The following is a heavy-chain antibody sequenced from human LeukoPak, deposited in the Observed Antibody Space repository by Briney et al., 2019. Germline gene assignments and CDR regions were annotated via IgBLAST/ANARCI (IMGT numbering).Heavy chain of an antibody. CDR3: AREQLYSNYYFDF. V-gene: IGHV3-21*06. CDR1: GFTFSSYS. D-gene: IGHD4-11*01. J-gene: IGHJ4*02. Sequence: GRSLRLSCAASGFTFSSYSMNWVRQAPGKGLEWVSSISGRSIYIHYADSVKGRFTISRDNAKNSVYLQLNSLRVEDTAVYYCAREQLYSNYYFDFWGQGALVTVSS. CDR2: ISGRSIYI.